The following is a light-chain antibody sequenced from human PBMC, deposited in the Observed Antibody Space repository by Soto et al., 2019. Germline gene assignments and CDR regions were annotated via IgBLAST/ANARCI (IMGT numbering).Light chain of an antibody. J-gene: IGKJ2*01. CDR2: GAS. V-gene: IGKV3-20*01. CDR3: QQYGSSPMYT. Sequence: EIVLTQSPGTLSLSPGERATLSCRASLSVSSSYLAWYQQKPGQAPRLLIYGASGRATGIPDRFSGSGSGAEFTLTISRLEPEDFAVYYCQQYGSSPMYTFGQGTKLEIK. CDR1: LSVSSSY.